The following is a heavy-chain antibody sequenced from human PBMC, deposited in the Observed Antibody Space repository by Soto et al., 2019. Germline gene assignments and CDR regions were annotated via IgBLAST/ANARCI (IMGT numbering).Heavy chain of an antibody. V-gene: IGHV3-21*01. CDR2: ISSSSSYI. Sequence: EVQLVESGGGLVKPGGSLRLSCAASGFTFSSYSMNWVRQAPGKGLEWVSSISSSSSYIYYADSVKGRFTISRDNAKNSLYLQMNRLRAEDTAVYYCARVRYCTNGVCYTSDYYGMDVWGQGTTVTVSS. CDR1: GFTFSSYS. J-gene: IGHJ6*02. CDR3: ARVRYCTNGVCYTSDYYGMDV. D-gene: IGHD2-8*01.